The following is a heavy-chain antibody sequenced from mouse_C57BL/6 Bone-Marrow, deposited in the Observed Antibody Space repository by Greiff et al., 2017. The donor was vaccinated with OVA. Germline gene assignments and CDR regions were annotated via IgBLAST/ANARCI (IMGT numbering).Heavy chain of an antibody. CDR1: GFSLSTFGMG. Sequence: QVQLKESGPGILQPSQTLSLTCSFSGFSLSTFGMGVGWIRQPSGKGLEWLAHIWWDDDKYYNPALKSRLTISKDTSKNQVFLKIANVDTADTATYYCARIRAPPYDYDEGYYAMDYWGQGTSVTVSS. J-gene: IGHJ4*01. V-gene: IGHV8-8*01. D-gene: IGHD2-4*01. CDR2: IWWDDDK. CDR3: ARIRAPPYDYDEGYYAMDY.